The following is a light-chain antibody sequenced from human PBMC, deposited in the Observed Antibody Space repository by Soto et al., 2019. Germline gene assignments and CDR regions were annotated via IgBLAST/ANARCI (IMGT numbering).Light chain of an antibody. Sequence: QSVLTQPPSMSAAPGQQVTISCSGSTSDIGNNYVSWYQQVPGAAPKLLIYDNNKRPSGIPDRFSGCKSGSSATLGITGLQTGDEADYFCGTWDSSLSVGVFGGGTQLTVL. CDR1: TSDIGNNY. CDR3: GTWDSSLSVGV. CDR2: DNN. J-gene: IGLJ3*02. V-gene: IGLV1-51*01.